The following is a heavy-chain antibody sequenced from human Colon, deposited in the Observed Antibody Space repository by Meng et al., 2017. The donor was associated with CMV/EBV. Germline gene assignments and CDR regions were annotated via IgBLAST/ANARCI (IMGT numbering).Heavy chain of an antibody. CDR3: ARGVRRIFGVVLILPFDH. V-gene: IGHV1-18*01. J-gene: IGHJ4*02. CDR2: ISAYNGET. CDR1: NYTFTNYG. Sequence: ASVKVSCKGSNYTFTNYGIAWVRQAPGQGLEWMGWISAYNGETKYEEKLQDRVTMTTDTSTSTAYMELRSLRSDDTAVYYCARGVRRIFGVVLILPFDHWGRGTLVTVSS. D-gene: IGHD3-3*01.